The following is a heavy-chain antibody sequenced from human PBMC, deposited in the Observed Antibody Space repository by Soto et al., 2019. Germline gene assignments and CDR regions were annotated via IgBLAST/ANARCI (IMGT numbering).Heavy chain of an antibody. CDR3: AIAPGGAGTH. CDR2: IDPHGGYT. CDR1: GYSFTAYY. Sequence: QVQLVQSGAEVKKPGASVKVSCKASGYSFTAYYIHWVRQAPGQGLEWVGWIDPHGGYTQSTKTFQGRVTMTRDTSITTAYLELSSLKSDDTAVYYCAIAPGGAGTHWGQGPLVSVSS. D-gene: IGHD6-19*01. V-gene: IGHV1-2*02. J-gene: IGHJ4*02.